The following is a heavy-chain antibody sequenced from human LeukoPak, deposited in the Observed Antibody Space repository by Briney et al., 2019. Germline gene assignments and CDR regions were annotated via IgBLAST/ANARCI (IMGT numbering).Heavy chain of an antibody. J-gene: IGHJ6*04. Sequence: GGSLRLSCAASGFTFDDHGMSWVCQAPGKGLEWVSGIKWDGGRTGYADSVKGRFTISRDNAKNSVYLQMNSLRAEDTAVYYCAELGITMIGGVWGKGTTVTISS. CDR3: AELGITMIGGV. V-gene: IGHV3-20*04. CDR2: IKWDGGRT. D-gene: IGHD3-10*02. CDR1: GFTFDDHG.